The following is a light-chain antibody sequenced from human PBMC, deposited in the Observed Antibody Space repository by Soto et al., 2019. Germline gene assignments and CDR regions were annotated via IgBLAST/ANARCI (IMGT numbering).Light chain of an antibody. CDR3: CSYAGICAVV. J-gene: IGLJ2*01. CDR1: SSDVGSYNL. V-gene: IGLV2-23*02. Sequence: QSALTQPAYVSGSPGQSITISCTGTSSDVGSYNLVSWYQQHPGKAPKLMIYEVSKRPSGVSNRFSGSKSGNTASLTISGLEAEDEADYYCCSYAGICAVVFGGGTKLTVL. CDR2: EVS.